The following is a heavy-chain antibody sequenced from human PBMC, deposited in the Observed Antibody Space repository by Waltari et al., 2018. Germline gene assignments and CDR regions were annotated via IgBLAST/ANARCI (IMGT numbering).Heavy chain of an antibody. CDR2: INHSGST. V-gene: IGHV4-34*01. CDR3: ARGGLRKYDYVWGSDRYTGNCFDY. D-gene: IGHD3-16*02. CDR1: GGSFSGYY. Sequence: QVQLQQWGAGLLKLSETLSLTCAVYGGSFSGYYWSWIRQPPGKGLEWIGEINHSGSTNDNQSLKSRVTISVDTSKNQFALKLSSVTAADTAVYYCARGGLRKYDYVWGSDRYTGNCFDYWGQGTLVTVSS. J-gene: IGHJ4*02.